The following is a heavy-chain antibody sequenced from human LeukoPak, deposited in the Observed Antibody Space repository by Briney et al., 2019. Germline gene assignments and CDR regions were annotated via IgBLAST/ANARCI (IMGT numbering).Heavy chain of an antibody. CDR1: GYTFTGYY. J-gene: IGHJ3*02. CDR3: ARGITIFGVVPNAFDI. Sequence: ASVKVSCKASGYTFTGYYMHWVRQAPGQGLEWMGWINPNSGGTNYAQKFQGWVTMTRDTSISTAYMELSRPRSDDTAVYYCARGITIFGVVPNAFDIWGQGTMVTVSS. V-gene: IGHV1-2*04. CDR2: INPNSGGT. D-gene: IGHD3-3*01.